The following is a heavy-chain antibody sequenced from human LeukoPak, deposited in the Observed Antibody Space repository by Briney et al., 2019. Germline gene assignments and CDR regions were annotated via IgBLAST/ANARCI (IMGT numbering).Heavy chain of an antibody. CDR2: INHSGST. Sequence: NSSETLSLTCAVYGGSFSGYYWSWIRQPPGKELEWIGEINHSGSTNYNPSLKSRVTISVDTSKNQFSLKLSSVTAADTAVYYCARRTYYYDSSGYEPFDYWGQGTLVTVSS. CDR3: ARRTYYYDSSGYEPFDY. V-gene: IGHV4-34*01. J-gene: IGHJ4*02. D-gene: IGHD3-22*01. CDR1: GGSFSGYY.